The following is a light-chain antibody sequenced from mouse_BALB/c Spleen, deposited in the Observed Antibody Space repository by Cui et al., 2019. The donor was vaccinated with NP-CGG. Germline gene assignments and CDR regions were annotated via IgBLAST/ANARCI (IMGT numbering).Light chain of an antibody. CDR1: TGAVTTSNY. CDR3: ALWYSNHWV. Sequence: QAVFTQGIAPTTSPGETVTLTCRSSTGAVTTSNYANGVQEKPDHLFTGLIGGTNNRVPGVPARFSGSLIGDKAALTITGAQTEDEAIYFCALWYSNHWVFGGGTKLTVL. J-gene: IGLJ1*01. V-gene: IGLV1*01. CDR2: GTN.